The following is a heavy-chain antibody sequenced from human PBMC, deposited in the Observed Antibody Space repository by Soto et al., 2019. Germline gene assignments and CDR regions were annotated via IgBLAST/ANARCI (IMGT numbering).Heavy chain of an antibody. CDR3: ARAKLLWFGELALLYGMDV. J-gene: IGHJ6*02. CDR2: IYYSGST. CDR1: GGSISSYY. V-gene: IGHV4-59*01. D-gene: IGHD3-10*01. Sequence: ETLSLTCTVSGGSISSYYWSWIRQPPGKGLEWIGYIYYSGSTNYNPSLKSRVTISVDTSKNQFSLKLSSVTAADTAVYYCARAKLLWFGELALLYGMDVWGQGTTVTVSS.